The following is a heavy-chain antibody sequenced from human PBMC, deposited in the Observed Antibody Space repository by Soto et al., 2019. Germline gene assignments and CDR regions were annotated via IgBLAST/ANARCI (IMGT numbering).Heavy chain of an antibody. CDR1: GFTFNTFE. CDR3: VKGGWLDF. CDR2: ISDDGSRT. J-gene: IGHJ5*01. Sequence: EVQLLESGGGLVQPGGSLRLSCAASGFTFNTFEMSWVRQAPGRVLEWVSFISDDGSRTYYADAVKGRFTISRDNSKYTLYLQMNSLTVEDTAVYACVKGGWLDFWGQGTLVTVSS. D-gene: IGHD3-16*01. V-gene: IGHV3-23*01.